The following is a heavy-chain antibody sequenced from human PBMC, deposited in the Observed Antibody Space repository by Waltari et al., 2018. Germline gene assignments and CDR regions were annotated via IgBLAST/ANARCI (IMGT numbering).Heavy chain of an antibody. V-gene: IGHV4-39*01. CDR3: ARRLSGPNYFDY. D-gene: IGHD3-10*01. Sequence: QLQLQESGPGLVKPSETLSLTCTAAGGSISRSCYYWGWIRQPPGKGLEWIGSIYYSGSTYYNPSLKSRVTISVDTSKTQFSLKLSSVTAADTAVYYCARRLSGPNYFDYWGQGTLVTVSS. J-gene: IGHJ4*02. CDR1: GGSISRSCYY. CDR2: IYYSGST.